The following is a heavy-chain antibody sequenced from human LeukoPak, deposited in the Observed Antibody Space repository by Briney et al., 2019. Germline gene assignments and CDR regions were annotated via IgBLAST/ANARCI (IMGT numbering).Heavy chain of an antibody. CDR1: GGSFSGYY. J-gene: IGHJ4*02. Sequence: SETLSLTCAVYGGSFSGYYWSWIRQPPGKGLEWIGEINHSGSTNYNPSLKSRVTISVDTSKNQFSLKLSSVTAADTAVYYCARLGSYYDYVWGSYRPRYYFDYWGQGTLVTVSS. D-gene: IGHD3-16*02. CDR3: ARLGSYYDYVWGSYRPRYYFDY. V-gene: IGHV4-34*01. CDR2: INHSGST.